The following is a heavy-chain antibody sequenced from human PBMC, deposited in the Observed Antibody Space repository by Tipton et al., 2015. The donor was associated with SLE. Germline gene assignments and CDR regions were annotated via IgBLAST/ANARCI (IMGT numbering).Heavy chain of an antibody. CDR2: IYYSGST. CDR1: GGSISSYY. D-gene: IGHD3-3*01. J-gene: IGHJ6*02. CDR3: ARGGPIFGVVIIGYYYGMDV. Sequence: TLSLTCTVSGGSISSYYWSWIRQPPGKGLEWIGYIYYSGSTNYNPSLKSRVTISVDTSKNQFSLKLSSVTAADTAVYYCARGGPIFGVVIIGYYYGMDVWGQGTTVTVSS. V-gene: IGHV4-59*01.